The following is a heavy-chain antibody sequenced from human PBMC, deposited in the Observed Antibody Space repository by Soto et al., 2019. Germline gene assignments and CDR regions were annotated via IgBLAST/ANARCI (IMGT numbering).Heavy chain of an antibody. CDR2: INHSGST. D-gene: IGHD3-22*01. CDR1: GGSFSGYY. Sequence: TLSLTCAVYGGSFSGYYWSWIRQPPGKGLEWIGEINHSGSTNYNPSLKSRVTISVDTSKNQFSLKLSSVTAADTAVYYCARGLRKVVVITTLYNWFDPWGQGTLVTVSS. J-gene: IGHJ5*02. V-gene: IGHV4-34*01. CDR3: ARGLRKVVVITTLYNWFDP.